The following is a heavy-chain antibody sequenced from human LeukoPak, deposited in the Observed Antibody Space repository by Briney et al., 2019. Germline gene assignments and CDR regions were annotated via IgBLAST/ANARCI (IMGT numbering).Heavy chain of an antibody. CDR2: IQYDGTNK. CDR1: TFTFSIFG. D-gene: IGHD5-12*01. Sequence: GGSLRLSCASTFTFSIFGMHWVRQAPGKGLEWVAFIQYDGTNKYYADSVKGRFTISRDNSRNTLYLQMNSLRAEDTAVYYCVRDRTAYSYGTLFDYWGQGTLVTVSS. V-gene: IGHV3-30*02. J-gene: IGHJ4*02. CDR3: VRDRTAYSYGTLFDY.